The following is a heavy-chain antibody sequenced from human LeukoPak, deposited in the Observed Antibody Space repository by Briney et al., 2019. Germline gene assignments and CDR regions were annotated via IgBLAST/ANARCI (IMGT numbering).Heavy chain of an antibody. D-gene: IGHD3-10*01. J-gene: IGHJ4*02. V-gene: IGHV3-30*18. Sequence: GSLRLSCAASGFTFSSYGMHWVRQAPGKGLEWVAVISYDGSNKYYADSVKGRFTISRDNSKNTLYLQMNSLRAEDTAVYYCAKAREGGSGSYDFDYWGQGTLVTVSS. CDR2: ISYDGSNK. CDR1: GFTFSSYG. CDR3: AKAREGGSGSYDFDY.